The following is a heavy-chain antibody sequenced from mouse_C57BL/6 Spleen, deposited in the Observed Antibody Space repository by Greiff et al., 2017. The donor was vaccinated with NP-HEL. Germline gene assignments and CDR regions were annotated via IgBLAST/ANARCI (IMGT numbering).Heavy chain of an antibody. CDR1: GYTFTSYW. Sequence: VQLQQPGAELVKPGASVKLSCKASGYTFTSYWMHWVKQRPGRGLEWIGRIDPNSGGTKYNEKFKSKATLTVDKPSSTAYMQLSSLTSEDSAVYYCERIPPEIYYGNYDAMDYWGQGTSVTVSS. CDR3: ERIPPEIYYGNYDAMDY. V-gene: IGHV1-72*01. D-gene: IGHD2-1*01. CDR2: IDPNSGGT. J-gene: IGHJ4*01.